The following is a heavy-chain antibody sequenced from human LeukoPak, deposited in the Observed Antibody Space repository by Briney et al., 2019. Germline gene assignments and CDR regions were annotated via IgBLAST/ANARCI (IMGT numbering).Heavy chain of an antibody. Sequence: ASVKLSCKASGGTFSSYAISWVRQAPGQGLEWMGGIIPIFGTANYAQKFQGRVTITADESTSTAYMELSSLRSEDTAVYYCARYFYDRYGMDVWGQGTTVTVSS. D-gene: IGHD3-3*01. CDR2: IIPIFGTA. CDR1: GGTFSSYA. CDR3: ARYFYDRYGMDV. V-gene: IGHV1-69*13. J-gene: IGHJ6*02.